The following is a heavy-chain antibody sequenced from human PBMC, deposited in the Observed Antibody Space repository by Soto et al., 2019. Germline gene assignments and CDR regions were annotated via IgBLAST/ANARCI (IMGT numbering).Heavy chain of an antibody. CDR3: ARSLYGSTNDAFDI. D-gene: IGHD6-13*01. V-gene: IGHV3-11*06. CDR2: ISSVTTYT. CDR1: GFTFSDYY. J-gene: IGHJ3*02. Sequence: LRLSCAASGFTFSDYYMSWIRQAPGKGLEWISYISSVTTYTNYADSVKGRFIISRDNAKNSLYLQMNSLRAEDAAVYYCARSLYGSTNDAFDIWGQGTMVTVSS.